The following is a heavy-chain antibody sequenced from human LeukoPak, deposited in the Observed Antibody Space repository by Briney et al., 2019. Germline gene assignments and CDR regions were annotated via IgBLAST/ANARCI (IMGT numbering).Heavy chain of an antibody. J-gene: IGHJ4*02. V-gene: IGHV1-69*06. CDR2: IIAIFGTA. CDR3: ARARAAAGTLFDY. CDR1: GGTFSSYA. D-gene: IGHD6-13*01. Sequence: SANVSCTASGGTFSSYAISRVRQTPGQGLEWMGGIIAIFGTANYTQKFQGRVTITADKSTSTAYMELSSLRSEDTAVYYCARARAAAGTLFDYWGQGTLVTVSS.